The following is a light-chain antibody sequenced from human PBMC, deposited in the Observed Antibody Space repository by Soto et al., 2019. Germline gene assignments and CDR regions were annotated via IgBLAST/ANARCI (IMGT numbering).Light chain of an antibody. Sequence: EIVMTQSPVTLTVSPGERATLYCRASQSISSNLAWHQQKPGQAPRLLIYGASTRATGIPDRFSGSGSGTEFTLTISSLQSEDLAVYYCQQFNNWPWTCGQGTKVEI. V-gene: IGKV3-15*01. CDR3: QQFNNWPWT. J-gene: IGKJ1*01. CDR1: QSISSN. CDR2: GAS.